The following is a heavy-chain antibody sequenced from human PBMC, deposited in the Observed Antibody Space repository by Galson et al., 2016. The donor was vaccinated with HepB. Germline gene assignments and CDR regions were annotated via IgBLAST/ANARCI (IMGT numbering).Heavy chain of an antibody. D-gene: IGHD2/OR15-2a*01. Sequence: CAISGDSVSSNSAAWNWIRQSPSRGLEWLGRTYYRSKWYNDYAIYMKSRITISPDTSKNQFSLHLNSVTPEDTAVYYCARDLSGSFRSWGQGSLVTVSS. V-gene: IGHV6-1*01. J-gene: IGHJ4*02. CDR1: GDSVSSNSAA. CDR2: TYYRSKWYN. CDR3: ARDLSGSFRS.